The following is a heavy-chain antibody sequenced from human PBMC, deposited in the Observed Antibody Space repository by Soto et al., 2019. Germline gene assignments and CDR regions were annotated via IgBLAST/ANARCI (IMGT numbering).Heavy chain of an antibody. Sequence: GGSLRLSCAASGFTFSSYGMHWVRQAPGKGLEWVAVIWYDGSNKYYADSVKGRFTISRDNSKNTLYLQMNSLRAEDTAVYYCAREEGGAAPYYYYMDVWGKGTTVTVS. J-gene: IGHJ6*03. CDR3: AREEGGAAPYYYYMDV. V-gene: IGHV3-33*01. CDR2: IWYDGSNK. D-gene: IGHD6-13*01. CDR1: GFTFSSYG.